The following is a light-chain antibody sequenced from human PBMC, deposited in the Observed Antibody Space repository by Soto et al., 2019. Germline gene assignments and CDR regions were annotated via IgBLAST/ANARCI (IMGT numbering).Light chain of an antibody. Sequence: QSALTQPPSASGSPGQSVTISCIGTSSDVGGYNYVSWYQQHPGKAPKLMIYDVSKRPSGVPDRFSGSKSGNTASLTISGLQAEDEADYYCCSYAGSYTFTYVFGTGTKVTVL. J-gene: IGLJ1*01. V-gene: IGLV2-11*01. CDR2: DVS. CDR1: SSDVGGYNY. CDR3: CSYAGSYTFTYV.